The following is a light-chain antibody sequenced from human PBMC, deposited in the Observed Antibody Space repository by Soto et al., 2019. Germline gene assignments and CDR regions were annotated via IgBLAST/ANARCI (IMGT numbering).Light chain of an antibody. CDR3: QQYGESPPT. J-gene: IGKJ4*01. V-gene: IGKV3-20*01. CDR2: GAS. CDR1: QSVRNTY. Sequence: EIVLTQSPGTLSLSPGERATLSCRASQSVRNTYVAWYQKKPGQAPRLLVSGASSRATGIPDRYSGSGSGTDFTLTINRLEPEDVAVYFCQQYGESPPTFGGGTKVEIK.